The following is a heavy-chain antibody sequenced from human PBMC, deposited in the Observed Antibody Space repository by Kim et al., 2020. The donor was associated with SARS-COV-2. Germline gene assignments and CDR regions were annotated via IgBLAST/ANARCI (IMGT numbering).Heavy chain of an antibody. CDR3: ASRRVRGIAVADGEFQH. CDR1: GFTFSSYA. V-gene: IGHV3-23*01. Sequence: GGSLRLSCAASGFTFSSYAMSWVRQAPGKGLEWVSAISGSGGSTYYADSVKGRFTISRDNSKNTLYLQMNSLRAEDTAVYYCASRRVRGIAVADGEFQHWGQGTLVTVSS. D-gene: IGHD6-19*01. CDR2: ISGSGGST. J-gene: IGHJ1*01.